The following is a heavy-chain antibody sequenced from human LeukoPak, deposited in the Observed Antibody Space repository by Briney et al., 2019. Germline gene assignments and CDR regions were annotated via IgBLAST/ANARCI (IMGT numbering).Heavy chain of an antibody. CDR3: AREYSSSWYYYYGMDV. V-gene: IGHV3-74*01. CDR1: GFTFSSYW. Sequence: GGSLRLSCAASGFTFSSYWMHWVRQAPGKGLVWVSCINSDGSSTSYADSVKGRFTISRDNAKNTLYLQMNSLRAEDTAVYYCAREYSSSWYYYYGMDVWGQGTTVTVSS. CDR2: INSDGSST. D-gene: IGHD6-13*01. J-gene: IGHJ6*02.